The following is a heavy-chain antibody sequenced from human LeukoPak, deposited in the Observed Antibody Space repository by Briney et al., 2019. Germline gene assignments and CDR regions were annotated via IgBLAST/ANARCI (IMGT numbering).Heavy chain of an antibody. CDR3: ARGNNYYYDSSGYLDY. CDR1: GGTFSSYA. D-gene: IGHD3-22*01. J-gene: IGHJ4*02. Sequence: GASVKVSCKASGGTFSSYAISWVRQAPGQGLEWMGGIIPIFGTANYAQKFQGRVTITADESTSTAYMELSSLRSEDTAVYYCARGNNYYYDSSGYLDYWGQGTLVTVSS. V-gene: IGHV1-69*13. CDR2: IIPIFGTA.